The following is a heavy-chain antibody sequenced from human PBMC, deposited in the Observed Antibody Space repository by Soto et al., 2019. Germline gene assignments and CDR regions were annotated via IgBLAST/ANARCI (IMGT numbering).Heavy chain of an antibody. V-gene: IGHV3-33*01. J-gene: IGHJ4*02. CDR1: GFTFSSYG. Sequence: GGSLRLSCAASGFTFSSYGMHWVRQAPGKGLEWVAVIWYDGSNKYYADSVKGRFTISRDNSKNTLYLQMNSLRAEDTAVYYCAAKIYSSSQPIDYWGQGTLVTVSS. CDR2: IWYDGSNK. D-gene: IGHD6-6*01. CDR3: AAKIYSSSQPIDY.